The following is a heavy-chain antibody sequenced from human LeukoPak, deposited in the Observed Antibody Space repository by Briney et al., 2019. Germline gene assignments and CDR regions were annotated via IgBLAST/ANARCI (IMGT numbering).Heavy chain of an antibody. D-gene: IGHD1-26*01. CDR2: IYSGADT. CDR1: GFSVGSNY. Sequence: GGSLRLSCAASGFSVGSNYMNWVRQAPGKGLEWVSIIYSGADTYYADSVRGRFTISRDNSKNTLFLQMNSLRAEDTAIYYCARLGGSFHWYLDLWRRGSLVTVSS. J-gene: IGHJ2*01. CDR3: ARLGGSFHWYLDL. V-gene: IGHV3-53*01.